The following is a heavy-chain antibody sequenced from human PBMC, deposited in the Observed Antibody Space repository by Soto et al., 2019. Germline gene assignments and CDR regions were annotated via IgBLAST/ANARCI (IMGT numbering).Heavy chain of an antibody. J-gene: IGHJ4*02. D-gene: IGHD2-15*01. Sequence: GGSLRLSCAASGFTFSSYSMNWVRQAPGKGLEWVSYISSSSSTIYYADSVKGRFTISRDNAKNSLYLQMNSLRAEDTAVYYCARDLYCSGGSCYSVYFDYWGQGTLVTVSS. CDR1: GFTFSSYS. V-gene: IGHV3-48*01. CDR2: ISSSSSTI. CDR3: ARDLYCSGGSCYSVYFDY.